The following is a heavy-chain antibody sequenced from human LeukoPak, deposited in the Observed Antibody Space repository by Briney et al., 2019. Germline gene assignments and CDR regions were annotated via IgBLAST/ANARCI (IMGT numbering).Heavy chain of an antibody. Sequence: GRSLRLSCAASGFIFSSYGIHWVRQAPGKGLEWVAVISYDGYNKYYADSVKGRFTISRDNSKNTLNLQTNSLRVEDTAVYYCASSKAAAGTRYYYGMDVWGQGTTVTVSS. CDR2: ISYDGYNK. J-gene: IGHJ6*02. D-gene: IGHD6-13*01. CDR1: GFIFSSYG. V-gene: IGHV3-30*03. CDR3: ASSKAAAGTRYYYGMDV.